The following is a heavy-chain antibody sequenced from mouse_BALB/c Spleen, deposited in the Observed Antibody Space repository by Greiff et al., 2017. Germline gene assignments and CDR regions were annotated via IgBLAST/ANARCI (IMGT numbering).Heavy chain of an antibody. Sequence: QVQLKQPGAELVKPGASVKLSCKASGYTFTSYYMYWVKQRPGQGLEWIGGINPSNGGTNFNEKFKSKATLTVDKSSSTAYMQLSSLTSEDSAVYYCTRSYRYDYAMDYWGQGTSVTVSS. CDR2: INPSNGGT. CDR1: GYTFTSYY. D-gene: IGHD2-14*01. J-gene: IGHJ4*01. V-gene: IGHV1S81*02. CDR3: TRSYRYDYAMDY.